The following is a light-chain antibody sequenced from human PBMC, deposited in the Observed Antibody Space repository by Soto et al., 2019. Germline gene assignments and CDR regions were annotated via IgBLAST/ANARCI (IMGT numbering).Light chain of an antibody. CDR3: QRRSNWPRT. V-gene: IGKV3-11*01. CDR1: QSVSNY. Sequence: EIVLTQSPATLSLSPGERATLSCRASQSVSNYLAWYQQKPGQAPRLLIYDASNRATGIPARFSGSGSGTAFALPISSLDPEDLAVYYCQRRSNWPRTFGQGTKVEIK. J-gene: IGKJ1*01. CDR2: DAS.